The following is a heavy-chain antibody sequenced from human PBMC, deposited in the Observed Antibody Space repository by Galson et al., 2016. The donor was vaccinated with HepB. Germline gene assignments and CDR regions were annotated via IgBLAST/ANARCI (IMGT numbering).Heavy chain of an antibody. J-gene: IGHJ4*02. V-gene: IGHV3-7*01. Sequence: SLRLSCAVSGFTFSRHWMSWVRQAPGKGLEWVANVDLGDGAKSYVNSVAGRFTIPRNNARNSLYLQMNSLRAEDTALYYCARQKESREYGGNSPDYWGQGTQVIVSS. CDR1: GFTFSRHW. CDR2: VDLGDGAK. CDR3: ARQKESREYGGNSPDY. D-gene: IGHD4-23*01.